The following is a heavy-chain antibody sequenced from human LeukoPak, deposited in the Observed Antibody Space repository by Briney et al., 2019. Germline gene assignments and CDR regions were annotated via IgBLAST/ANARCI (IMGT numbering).Heavy chain of an antibody. CDR1: GFAFSSYW. Sequence: GGSLRLSCAASGFAFSSYWMSWVRQAPGKGLEWVANVNQVGSDKYYMDSVKGRFTISRENAENSLDLQMNNLKAEDTAVYYCAREVAAAGTDGAYDYWGQGTLVTVSS. CDR3: AREVAAAGTDGAYDY. J-gene: IGHJ4*02. D-gene: IGHD6-13*01. V-gene: IGHV3-7*01. CDR2: VNQVGSDK.